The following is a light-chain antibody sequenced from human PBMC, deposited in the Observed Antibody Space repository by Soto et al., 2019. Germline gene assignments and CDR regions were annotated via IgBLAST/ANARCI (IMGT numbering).Light chain of an antibody. Sequence: QSALTQPASVSGSPGQSITISCTGTSSDVGGYKYVSWYQQHPGKAPKLMIYEVSDRPSGISNRFSGSKSGNTASLTISGLQAEDEADYYCAAWDDSLNGPVFGGGTKLTVL. CDR3: AAWDDSLNGPV. J-gene: IGLJ3*02. V-gene: IGLV2-14*01. CDR1: SSDVGGYKY. CDR2: EVS.